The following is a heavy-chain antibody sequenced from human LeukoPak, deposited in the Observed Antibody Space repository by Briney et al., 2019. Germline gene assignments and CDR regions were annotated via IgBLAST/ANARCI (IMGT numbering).Heavy chain of an antibody. V-gene: IGHV4-39*01. J-gene: IGHJ4*02. CDR3: ARRLGGSGSYYY. CDR1: GGSISSSIYY. CDR2: IYYSGST. Sequence: SETLSLTCSVSGGSISSSIYYWGWIRQPPGKGLEWIVSIYYSGSTYYNPSLKSRVTISVDTSKNQFSLKLRSVTAADTAVYYCARRLGGSGSYYYWGQGTLVTVSS. D-gene: IGHD3-10*01.